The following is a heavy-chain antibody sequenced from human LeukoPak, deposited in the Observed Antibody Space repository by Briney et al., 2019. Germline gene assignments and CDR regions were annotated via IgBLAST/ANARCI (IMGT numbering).Heavy chain of an antibody. Sequence: RSGGSLRLSCAASGFTFSSYAMSWVRQAPGKGLEWVSAISGSGGSTYYADSVKGRFTISRDNSKNTLYLQMNSLRAEDTAVYYCAKDIVATFEPYYYYGMDVWGQGTTVTVS. J-gene: IGHJ6*02. CDR3: AKDIVATFEPYYYYGMDV. V-gene: IGHV3-23*01. CDR1: GFTFSSYA. D-gene: IGHD5-12*01. CDR2: ISGSGGST.